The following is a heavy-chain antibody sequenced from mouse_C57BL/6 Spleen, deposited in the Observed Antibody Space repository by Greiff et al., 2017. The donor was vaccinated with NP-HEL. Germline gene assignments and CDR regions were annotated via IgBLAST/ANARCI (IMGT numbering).Heavy chain of an antibody. D-gene: IGHD3-3*01. CDR2: IYPSDSET. J-gene: IGHJ1*03. V-gene: IGHV1-61*01. Sequence: QVQLQQPGAELVRPGSSVKLSCKASGYTFTSYWMDWVKQRPGQGLEWIGNIYPSDSETHYNQKFKDKATLTVDKSSSTAYMQLSSLTSEDSAVYYCARGDTGWYFDVWGTGTTVTVSS. CDR3: ARGDTGWYFDV. CDR1: GYTFTSYW.